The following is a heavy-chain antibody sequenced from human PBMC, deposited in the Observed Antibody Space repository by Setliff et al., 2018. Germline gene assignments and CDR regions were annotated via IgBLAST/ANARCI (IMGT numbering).Heavy chain of an antibody. CDR2: IYYSGTA. V-gene: IGHV4-39*01. CDR3: ARHRGVVAASDYMDV. CDR1: GGSISSSSYQ. Sequence: SETLSLTCTVSGGSISSSSYQWGWVRQTPGKGLEWIGSIYYSGTAYYNPSLKSRVTISVDTSKNQFSLQVTSLAATDTAVYYCARHRGVVAASDYMDVWGKGTTVTSP. D-gene: IGHD2-15*01. J-gene: IGHJ6*03.